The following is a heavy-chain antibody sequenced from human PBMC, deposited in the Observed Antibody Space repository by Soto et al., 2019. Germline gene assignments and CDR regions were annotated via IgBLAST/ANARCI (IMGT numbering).Heavy chain of an antibody. CDR1: GFAFSSYA. J-gene: IGHJ5*02. CDR3: AKVSVLRYFDWSRGWFDP. V-gene: IGHV3-23*01. Sequence: PGGSLRLSCAASGFAFSSYAMSWVRQAPGKGLEWVSAISGSGGSTYYADSVKGRFTISRDNSKNTLYLQMNSLRAEDTAVYYCAKVSVLRYFDWSRGWFDPWGQGTLVTVSS. CDR2: ISGSGGST. D-gene: IGHD3-9*01.